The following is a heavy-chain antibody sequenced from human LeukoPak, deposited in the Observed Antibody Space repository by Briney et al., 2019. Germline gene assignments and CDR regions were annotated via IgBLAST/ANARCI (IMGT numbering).Heavy chain of an antibody. J-gene: IGHJ4*02. CDR2: MNPNSGNT. Sequence: ASVKVSCKASGYTFTSYDINWVRQATGQGLEWMGWMNPNSGNTGYAQKFQGRVTMTRNTSISTAYMELSSLRSEDTAVYYCARGRIAAAGTLLVYWGQGTLVTVSS. CDR3: ARGRIAAAGTLLVY. CDR1: GYTFTSYD. D-gene: IGHD6-13*01. V-gene: IGHV1-8*01.